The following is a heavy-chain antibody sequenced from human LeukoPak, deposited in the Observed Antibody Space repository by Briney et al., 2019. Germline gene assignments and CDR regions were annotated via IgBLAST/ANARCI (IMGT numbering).Heavy chain of an antibody. CDR1: KFTFSSYL. V-gene: IGHV3-7*03. CDR2: MNQLGNEK. J-gene: IGHJ4*02. Sequence: PGGSLRLSCAASKFTFSSYLMSGVRQAPGKGLEWVAYMNQLGNEKNYLDSVKGRFTISRDNSKNTLYMQMNSLRAEDTAVYYCAKEKRDGYNYPIDHWGQGTLVTVSS. D-gene: IGHD5-24*01. CDR3: AKEKRDGYNYPIDH.